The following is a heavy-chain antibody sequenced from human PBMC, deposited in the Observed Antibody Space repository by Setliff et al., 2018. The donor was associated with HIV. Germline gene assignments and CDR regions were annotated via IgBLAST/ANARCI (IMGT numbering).Heavy chain of an antibody. Sequence: LSLTCTVSGGSISSYYWNWIRQPPGKGLEWIGYIYYSGVTNYNPSLKSRVTISLDTSKNQFSLKLTSVTAADTAVYYCASGREAVAGALHFDYWGQGPLVTVSS. J-gene: IGHJ4*02. D-gene: IGHD6-19*01. CDR2: IYYSGVT. CDR3: ASGREAVAGALHFDY. V-gene: IGHV4-59*01. CDR1: GGSISSYY.